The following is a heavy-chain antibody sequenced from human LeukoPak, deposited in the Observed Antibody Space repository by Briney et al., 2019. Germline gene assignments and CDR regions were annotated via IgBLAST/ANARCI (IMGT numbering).Heavy chain of an antibody. V-gene: IGHV1-2*06. CDR3: ARDITFRGYASGY. Sequence: ASVKVSCKASGYTFTGYYMHWVRQAPGQGGEWMGRINPNSGGTNYAQKFQGRVTMTRDTSISTAYMELSRLRSDDTAVYYCARDITFRGYASGYWGQGTLVTVSS. J-gene: IGHJ4*02. CDR1: GYTFTGYY. D-gene: IGHD5-12*01. CDR2: INPNSGGT.